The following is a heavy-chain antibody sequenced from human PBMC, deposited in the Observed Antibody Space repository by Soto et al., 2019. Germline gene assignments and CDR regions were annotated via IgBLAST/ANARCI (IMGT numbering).Heavy chain of an antibody. V-gene: IGHV1-46*01. CDR2: INPVGGSA. CDR3: ARADDFRTTRGMDV. Sequence: GASVKVSCKTSGYTFTGYYMHWVRLSPGQGLEWMGIINPVGGSATYAQKFQGRVTMTRDTSTSTVYMELSSLISDDTAVYYCARADDFRTTRGMDVWGQGTTVTVSS. CDR1: GYTFTGYY. J-gene: IGHJ6*02. D-gene: IGHD3-3*01.